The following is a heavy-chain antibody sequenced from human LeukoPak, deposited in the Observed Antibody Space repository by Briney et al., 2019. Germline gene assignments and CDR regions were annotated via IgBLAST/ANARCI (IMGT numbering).Heavy chain of an antibody. CDR2: TYYGSKWYN. D-gene: IGHD6-19*01. CDR3: ARGAVAVRNAFDI. CDR1: ENRVSSNSAA. Sequence: SQTLSLTFAISENRVSSNSAAWNWIRQSPSRGLEWLGRTYYGSKWYNDYAVSVNSRTTNNPDTSKNQFSLQLNSVTPEDTGLYYCARGAVAVRNAFDIWGQGTMVTVSS. V-gene: IGHV6-1*01. J-gene: IGHJ3*02.